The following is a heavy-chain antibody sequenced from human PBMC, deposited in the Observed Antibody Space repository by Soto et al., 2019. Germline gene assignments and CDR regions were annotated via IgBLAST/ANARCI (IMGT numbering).Heavy chain of an antibody. CDR2: INPNSGGT. V-gene: IGHV1-2*04. J-gene: IGHJ6*03. CDR1: GYTFTGYY. Sequence: ASVKVSCKASGYTFTGYYMHWVRQAPGQGLEWMGWINPNSGGTNYAQKFQGWVTMTRDTSISTAYMELSRLRSDDTAVYYCALGGYYGGSDLYYYMDVWGKGTTVTVSS. D-gene: IGHD3-10*01. CDR3: ALGGYYGGSDLYYYMDV.